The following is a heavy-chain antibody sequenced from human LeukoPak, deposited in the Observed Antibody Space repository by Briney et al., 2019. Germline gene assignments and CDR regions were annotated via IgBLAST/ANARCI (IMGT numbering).Heavy chain of an antibody. CDR2: IIPIFGTA. CDR3: ARDLGDIVVVTAIGAGGFDP. Sequence: SVKVSCKASGGTFSSYAISWVRQAPGQGLEWMGRIIPIFGTANYAQKFQGRVTITADKSTSTAYMELSSLRSEDTAVYSCARDLGDIVVVTAIGAGGFDPWGQGTLVTVSS. CDR1: GGTFSSYA. J-gene: IGHJ5*02. D-gene: IGHD2-21*02. V-gene: IGHV1-69*06.